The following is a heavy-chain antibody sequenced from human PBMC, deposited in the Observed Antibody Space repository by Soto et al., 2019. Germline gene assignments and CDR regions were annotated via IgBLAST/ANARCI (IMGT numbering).Heavy chain of an antibody. CDR1: GYNFMRYG. J-gene: IGHJ5*02. D-gene: IGHD1-26*01. Sequence: QVQLVQSGAEVKKPGASVKVSCKASGYNFMRYGFTWVRQAPGQGLEWMGWINVDNGETKYPQKIQGRVTMTTDTSTSTVYMELRSLTSDDTAVYYCARWISGGYSAWFDPWGNGTLVTVSS. V-gene: IGHV1-18*04. CDR3: ARWISGGYSAWFDP. CDR2: INVDNGET.